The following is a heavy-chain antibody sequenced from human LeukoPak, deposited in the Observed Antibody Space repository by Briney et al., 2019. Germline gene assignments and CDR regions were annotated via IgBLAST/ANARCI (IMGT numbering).Heavy chain of an antibody. CDR1: GFTFSSYE. D-gene: IGHD5-18*01. Sequence: EPGGSLRLSCAASGFTFSSYEMTWVRQAPGKGLEWVSYISSSGSTIYYADSVKGRFTISRDNAKNSLYLQMNSLRAEDTAVYYCARDQQGMGDSYGFDYWGQGTLVTVSS. CDR3: ARDQQGMGDSYGFDY. CDR2: ISSSGSTI. V-gene: IGHV3-48*03. J-gene: IGHJ4*02.